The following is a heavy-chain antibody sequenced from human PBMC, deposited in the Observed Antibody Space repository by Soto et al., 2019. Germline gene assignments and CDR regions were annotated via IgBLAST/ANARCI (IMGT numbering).Heavy chain of an antibody. CDR2: INHSGST. D-gene: IGHD3-3*01. CDR3: ARVPRFYDFWSGPKGFDP. CDR1: GGSFSGYY. J-gene: IGHJ5*02. Sequence: SLTCAVYGGSFSGYYWSWIRQPPGKGLEWIGEINHSGSTNYNPSLKSRVTISVDTSKNQFSLKLSSVTAADTAVYYCARVPRFYDFWSGPKGFDPWGQGTLVTVSS. V-gene: IGHV4-34*01.